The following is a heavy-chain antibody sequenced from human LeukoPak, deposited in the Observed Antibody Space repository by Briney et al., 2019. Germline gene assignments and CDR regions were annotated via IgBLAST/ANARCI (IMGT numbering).Heavy chain of an antibody. CDR1: GFTFSNYD. D-gene: IGHD3-16*01. CDR2: INNNGRST. Sequence: GGSLRLSCAASGFTFSNYDMYWVRQAPGKGLEYVSAINNNGRSTYYANSVKGRFTISRDNSKNTLYLQMGSLRAEDMAVYYCGRDPSRGGPANWFDPWGQGTLVTVSS. V-gene: IGHV3-64*01. CDR3: GRDPSRGGPANWFDP. J-gene: IGHJ5*02.